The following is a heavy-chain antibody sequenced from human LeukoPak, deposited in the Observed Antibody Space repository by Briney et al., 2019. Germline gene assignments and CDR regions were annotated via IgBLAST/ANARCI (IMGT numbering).Heavy chain of an antibody. V-gene: IGHV3-23*01. CDR2: ISSGGGST. CDR1: GFIFTTSA. J-gene: IGHJ6*03. D-gene: IGHD6-6*01. CDR3: AKERRSSMDV. Sequence: GGSLRLSCEASGFIFTTSAISWVRQAPGKGLEWVSFISSGGGSTYYSDSVRGRFTISRDNSKNTVALHMHSLRAEDTAIYYCAKERRSSMDVWGNGTTVSVSS.